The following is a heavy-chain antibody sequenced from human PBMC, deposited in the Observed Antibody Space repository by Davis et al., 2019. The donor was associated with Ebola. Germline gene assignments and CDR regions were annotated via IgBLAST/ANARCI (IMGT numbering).Heavy chain of an antibody. V-gene: IGHV4-61*05. Sequence: SETLSLTCTVSGGSISSSSYYWSWIRQPPGKGLEWIGYIYYSGSTNYNPSLKSRVTISVDTSKNQFSLKLSSVTAADTAVYYCARADYDILTGYATDWGQGTLVTVSS. CDR2: IYYSGST. CDR3: ARADYDILTGYATD. CDR1: GGSISSSSYY. D-gene: IGHD3-9*01. J-gene: IGHJ4*02.